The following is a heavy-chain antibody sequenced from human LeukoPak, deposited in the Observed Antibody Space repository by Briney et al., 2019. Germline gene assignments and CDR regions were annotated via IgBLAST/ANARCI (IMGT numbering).Heavy chain of an antibody. D-gene: IGHD2-2*01. V-gene: IGHV4-4*07. CDR3: ARGPVVVVPAASHFDY. Sequence: PSETLSLTCTVSGGSISSYYWSWIRQSAGKGLEWIGRIYTSGSTNYNPSLKSRVTMSVDTSKNQFSLKLSSVTAADTAVYYCARGPVVVVPAASHFDYWRRGPLVTVSS. CDR1: GGSISSYY. J-gene: IGHJ4*02. CDR2: IYTSGST.